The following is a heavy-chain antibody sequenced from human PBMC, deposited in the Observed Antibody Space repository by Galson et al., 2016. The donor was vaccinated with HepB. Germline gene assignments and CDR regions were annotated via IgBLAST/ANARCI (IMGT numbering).Heavy chain of an antibody. V-gene: IGHV3-23*01. J-gene: IGHJ4*02. Sequence: SLRLSCAASGFPFSNFAMSWVRQAPGRGLEWVSAISGGADGPYYADSVRGRFTISRDNSKNTLYLYMNSLRAGDTAVYYCGKHGGFDYWGQGALVTVSS. CDR2: ISGGADGP. CDR3: GKHGGFDY. CDR1: GFPFSNFA. D-gene: IGHD3-16*01.